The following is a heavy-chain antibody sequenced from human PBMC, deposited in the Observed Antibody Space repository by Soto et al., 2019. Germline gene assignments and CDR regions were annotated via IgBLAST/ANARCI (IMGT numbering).Heavy chain of an antibody. Sequence: SAKVCCRASAWAFSSDAVHWVRRAPGQRLEWMGWINAGNGNTKYSQKFQGRVTITRDTAASTAYMERSSLRSEDTAVYYCASPRHLVVVAATSDYYGMDVWGQGTTVTV. V-gene: IGHV1-3*01. CDR3: ASPRHLVVVAATSDYYGMDV. CDR1: AWAFSSDA. D-gene: IGHD2-15*01. CDR2: INAGNGNT. J-gene: IGHJ6*02.